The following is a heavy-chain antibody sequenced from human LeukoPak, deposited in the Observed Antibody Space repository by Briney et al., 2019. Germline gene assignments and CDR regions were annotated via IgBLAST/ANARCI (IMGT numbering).Heavy chain of an antibody. CDR2: INGSGST. J-gene: IGHJ4*02. CDR1: GGSITSGSYY. D-gene: IGHD3-3*01. Sequence: NPSETLSLTCTVSGGSITSGSYYWTWIRQPAGKGLEWIGRINGSGSTNYNPSLKSRVTISVDMSKTQFSLKLSSVTAADTAVYYCARVGWSAHFDYWGQGTLVTVSS. V-gene: IGHV4-61*02. CDR3: ARVGWSAHFDY.